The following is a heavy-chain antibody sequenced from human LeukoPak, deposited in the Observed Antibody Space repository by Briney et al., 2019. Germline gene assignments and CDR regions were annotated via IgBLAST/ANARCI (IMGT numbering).Heavy chain of an antibody. V-gene: IGHV4-34*01. CDR3: ARGVDTAMVGPNDAFDI. Sequence: SETLSLTCAVYGGSFSGYYWSWIRQPPGKGLEWIGEISHSGSTNYNPSLKSRVTISVDTSKNQFSLKLSSVTAADTAVYYCARGVDTAMVGPNDAFDIWGQGTMVTVSS. CDR1: GGSFSGYY. J-gene: IGHJ3*02. D-gene: IGHD5-18*01. CDR2: ISHSGST.